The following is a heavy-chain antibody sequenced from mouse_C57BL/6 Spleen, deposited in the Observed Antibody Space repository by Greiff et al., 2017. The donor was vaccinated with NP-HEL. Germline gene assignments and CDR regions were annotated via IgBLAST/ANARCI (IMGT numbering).Heavy chain of an antibody. CDR3: ARAVITTVVDYFDY. Sequence: EVQGVESGGGLVKPGGSLKLSCAASGFTFSSYAMSWVRQTPEKRLEWVATISDGGSYTYYPDNVKGRFTISRDNAKNNLYLQMSHLKSEDTAMYYCARAVITTVVDYFDYWGQGTTLTVSS. CDR2: ISDGGSYT. CDR1: GFTFSSYA. V-gene: IGHV5-4*01. J-gene: IGHJ2*01. D-gene: IGHD1-1*01.